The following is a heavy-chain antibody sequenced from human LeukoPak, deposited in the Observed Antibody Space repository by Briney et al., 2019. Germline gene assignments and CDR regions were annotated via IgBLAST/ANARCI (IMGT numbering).Heavy chain of an antibody. CDR2: SPISGST. J-gene: IGHJ4*02. CDR3: ARGKVVAGTPGQNSWDY. Sequence: SETLSLNRTVSGCSIRSYYLNLIRQPAREGLEWIGRSPISGSTNYNPSLRSRVTMSVDTSKNQFSLKLSSVTAADTAVYYCARGKVVAGTPGQNSWDYWGQGTLVTVSS. D-gene: IGHD6-19*01. CDR1: GCSIRSYY. V-gene: IGHV4-4*07.